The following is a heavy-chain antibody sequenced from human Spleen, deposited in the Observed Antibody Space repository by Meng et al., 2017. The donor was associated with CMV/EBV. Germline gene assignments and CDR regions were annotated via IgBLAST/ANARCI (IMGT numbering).Heavy chain of an antibody. CDR1: GDSFDSGYY. J-gene: IGHJ6*02. CDR2: IFQSGTT. Sequence: SETLSLTCTVSGDSFDSGYYWGWIRQPPGKGLEWIGSIFQSGTTYNNHSLKSRVTISLDTSKNQFSLKLSSVTAADTAVYYCARAGVTAYYYHYGMDVWGQGTTVTVSS. D-gene: IGHD5-18*01. CDR3: ARAGVTAYYYHYGMDV. V-gene: IGHV4-38-2*02.